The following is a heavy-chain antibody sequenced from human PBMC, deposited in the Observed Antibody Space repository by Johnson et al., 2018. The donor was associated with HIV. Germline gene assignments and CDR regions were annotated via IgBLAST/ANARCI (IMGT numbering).Heavy chain of an antibody. CDR1: GFTVSSNY. CDR3: ARWGTVTTDAFDI. Sequence: VQLVESGGGLIQPGGSLRLSCAASGFTVSSNYMSWVRQAPGKGLEWVGRIKSKTDGGTTDYAAPVKGRFTISRDNAKNSLYLQMNSLRAGDTAVYYCARWGTVTTDAFDIWGQGTMVTVSS. J-gene: IGHJ3*02. CDR2: IKSKTDGGTT. V-gene: IGHV3-15*01. D-gene: IGHD4-17*01.